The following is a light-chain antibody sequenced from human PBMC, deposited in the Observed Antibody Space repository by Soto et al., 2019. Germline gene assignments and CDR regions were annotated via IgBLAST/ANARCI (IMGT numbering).Light chain of an antibody. V-gene: IGKV3-15*01. Sequence: IVMTHSPATLSVSPWERATLSCRASQSVSSNLAWYQQKPGQAPRLLIYGASTRATGIPARFSGSGSGTDFTLTISRLEPEDFAVYYCQQYGSSPLTFGGGTKVDIK. J-gene: IGKJ4*01. CDR3: QQYGSSPLT. CDR1: QSVSSN. CDR2: GAS.